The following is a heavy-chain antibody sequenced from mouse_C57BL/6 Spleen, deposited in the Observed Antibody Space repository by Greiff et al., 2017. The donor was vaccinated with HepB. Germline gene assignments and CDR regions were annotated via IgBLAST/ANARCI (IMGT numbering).Heavy chain of an antibody. CDR3: DRAGVYYGDFDY. V-gene: IGHV1-15*01. J-gene: IGHJ2*01. Sequence: QVQLKQSGAELVRPGASVTLSCKASGYTFTDYDMHWVKQTPVHGLEWIGSIDPETGGTAYNQKFKGKAILTADKSTSTAYMELRSLTSEDSAVYYCDRAGVYYGDFDYWGQGTTLTVSS. CDR2: IDPETGGT. CDR1: GYTFTDYD. D-gene: IGHD1-2*01.